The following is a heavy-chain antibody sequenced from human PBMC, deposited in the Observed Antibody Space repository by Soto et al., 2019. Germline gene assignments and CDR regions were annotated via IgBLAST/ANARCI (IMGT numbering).Heavy chain of an antibody. CDR2: IYWNDDK. CDR3: AHRRIGYSSGWYCFDY. Sequence: QITLKESGPTLVKPTQTLTLTCTFSGFSLSTSGVGVGWIRQPPGKALEWLALIYWNDDKRYSPYLKSRITITKDTTKNQVVLTMTNIDPLDTATHYRAHRRIGYSSGWYCFDYWGQGNLVTVSS. D-gene: IGHD6-19*01. V-gene: IGHV2-5*01. J-gene: IGHJ4*02. CDR1: GFSLSTSGVG.